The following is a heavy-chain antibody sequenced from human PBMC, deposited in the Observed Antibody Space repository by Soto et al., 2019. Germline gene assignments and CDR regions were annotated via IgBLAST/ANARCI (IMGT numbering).Heavy chain of an antibody. CDR1: GYTFKDYD. CDR3: ARRMTWSLWCFDL. CDR2: MNPNSGNT. Sequence: QVQLLQSGAEVKQPGTSVRVSCRASGYTFKDYDINWVRRAPGQGLEWMGWMNPNSGNTAYARKFHDRITMTRSVSAGTAFMELSSLTPEDTAVYYCARRMTWSLWCFDLWGSGTQVTVSS. J-gene: IGHJ2*01. D-gene: IGHD3-3*01. V-gene: IGHV1-8*01.